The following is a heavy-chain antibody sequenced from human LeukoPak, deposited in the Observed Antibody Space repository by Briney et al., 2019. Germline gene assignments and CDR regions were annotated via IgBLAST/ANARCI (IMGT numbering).Heavy chain of an antibody. D-gene: IGHD1-26*01. Sequence: TGGSLRLSCAASGFTFSYYGMHWVRQAPGKGLEWVAVIWYDGSNKYYADSVKGRFTISRDNSKNTLYLQMNSLRAEDTAVYYCAKDRAGATFFDYWGQGTLVTVSS. V-gene: IGHV3-33*06. CDR3: AKDRAGATFFDY. J-gene: IGHJ4*02. CDR2: IWYDGSNK. CDR1: GFTFSYYG.